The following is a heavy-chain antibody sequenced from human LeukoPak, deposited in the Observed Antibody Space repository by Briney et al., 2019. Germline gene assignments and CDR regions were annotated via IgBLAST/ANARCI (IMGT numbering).Heavy chain of an antibody. CDR2: IYYSGST. D-gene: IGHD2/OR15-2a*01. J-gene: IGHJ3*02. Sequence: SETLSLTCTVSGGSISSGDYYWSWIRQPPGKGLEWIGYIYYSGSTYYNPSLKSRVTISVDTSKNQFSLKLISVTAADTAVYYCAREPTLGSLWAFDIWGQGTMVTVSS. CDR1: GGSISSGDYY. V-gene: IGHV4-30-4*01. CDR3: AREPTLGSLWAFDI.